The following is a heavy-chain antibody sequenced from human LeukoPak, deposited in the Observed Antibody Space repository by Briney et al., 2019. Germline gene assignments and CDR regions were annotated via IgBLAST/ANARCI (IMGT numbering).Heavy chain of an antibody. Sequence: SETLSLTCTVSGGSISTSNYYWGWIRQPPGKGLEWIGNIFYSGSTYYSPSLKSRVTISVDTSKNQFSLKLSSVTAADTAVYYCARGRQMRCSSTSCPRGYYMDVWGKGTTVTVSS. CDR3: ARGRQMRCSSTSCPRGYYMDV. J-gene: IGHJ6*03. CDR1: GGSISTSNYY. CDR2: IFYSGST. V-gene: IGHV4-39*07. D-gene: IGHD2-2*01.